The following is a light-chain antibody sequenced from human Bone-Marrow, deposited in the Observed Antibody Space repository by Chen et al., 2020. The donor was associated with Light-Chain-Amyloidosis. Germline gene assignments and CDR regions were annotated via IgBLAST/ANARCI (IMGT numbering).Light chain of an antibody. V-gene: IGKV1-17*01. CDR1: QGIRNN. J-gene: IGKJ2*01. Sequence: DIQMTQSSSSLSASVGDRVTITCRATQGIRNNLAWYQQKTREAPKRLIYAASRLQSGAPSRFSGSGSGTEFTLTITSLLPEEFATYFCQQLSTYPYTFGQGTQLKSK. CDR2: AAS. CDR3: QQLSTYPYT.